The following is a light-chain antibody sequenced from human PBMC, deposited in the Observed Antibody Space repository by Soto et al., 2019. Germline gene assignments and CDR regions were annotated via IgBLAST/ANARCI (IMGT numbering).Light chain of an antibody. CDR3: SSYTSSSTGDYV. V-gene: IGLV2-14*01. CDR1: SSDVGGYNY. J-gene: IGLJ1*01. Sequence: QSVLTQPASVSGSPGQSITISCTGTSSDVGGYNYVSWYQQHPGKAPKLMIYDVSNRPSGVSIRFSGSKSGNTASLTISGLQAEDEADYYCSSYTSSSTGDYVFGTGTKVTVL. CDR2: DVS.